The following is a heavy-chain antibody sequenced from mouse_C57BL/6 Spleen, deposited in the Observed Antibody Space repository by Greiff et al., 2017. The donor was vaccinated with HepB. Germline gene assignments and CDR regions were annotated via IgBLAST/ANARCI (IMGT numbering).Heavy chain of an antibody. J-gene: IGHJ3*01. CDR1: GFTFSDYG. D-gene: IGHD1-1*01. V-gene: IGHV5-17*01. Sequence: EVQLVESGGGLVKPGGSLKLSCAASGFTFSDYGMHWVRQAPEKGLEWVAYISSGSSTFYYADTVKGRFTISRDNAKNTLFLQMTSLRSEDTAMYYCARDYYYGSSPWFAYWGQGTLVTVSA. CDR3: ARDYYYGSSPWFAY. CDR2: ISSGSSTF.